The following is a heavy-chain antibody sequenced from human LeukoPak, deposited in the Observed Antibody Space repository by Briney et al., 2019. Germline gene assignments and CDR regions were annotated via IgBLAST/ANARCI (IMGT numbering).Heavy chain of an antibody. CDR2: LSDSGGST. Sequence: GGSLRLSCAASGFTFSSYAMSWVRQAPGKGLEWASALSDSGGSTFYADSVKGRFTISRDNSKNTLYLQMNRLRAEDTAVYYCAKGGAVSSKSITMIRGTRRYYYYMDVWGKGTTVTISS. D-gene: IGHD3-10*01. J-gene: IGHJ6*03. CDR3: AKGGAVSSKSITMIRGTRRYYYYMDV. CDR1: GFTFSSYA. V-gene: IGHV3-23*01.